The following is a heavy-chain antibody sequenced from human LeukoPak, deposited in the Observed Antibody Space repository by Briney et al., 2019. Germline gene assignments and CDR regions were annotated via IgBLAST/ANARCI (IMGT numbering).Heavy chain of an antibody. D-gene: IGHD2-15*01. Sequence: GGSLRLSCAASGFPLSSHAMSWVRQAPGKGLEWVSAISDTGNTYHADSVKGRFTISRDSSKNTLFLQMNRLRPEDAAVYYCAKAPVTTCRGAFCYPFDYWGLGTLVTVSS. J-gene: IGHJ4*02. CDR3: AKAPVTTCRGAFCYPFDY. CDR2: ISDTGNT. CDR1: GFPLSSHA. V-gene: IGHV3-23*01.